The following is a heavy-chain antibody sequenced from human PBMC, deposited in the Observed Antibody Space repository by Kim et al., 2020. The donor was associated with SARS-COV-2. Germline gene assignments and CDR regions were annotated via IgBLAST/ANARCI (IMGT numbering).Heavy chain of an antibody. CDR2: ISYHGSNK. CDR1: GVDFDTYA. V-gene: IGHV3-30*04. D-gene: IGHD7-27*01. CDR3: ARRGSLGTLPGPFDY. J-gene: IGHJ4*02. Sequence: GGSLRLSCVASGVDFDTYAMNWVRQAPGKGLEWLAIISYHGSNKFYADSVMGRFTISRDNSRNTLYLQMNGLRAEDTATYYCARRGSLGTLPGPFDYWGQGTLVTVSS.